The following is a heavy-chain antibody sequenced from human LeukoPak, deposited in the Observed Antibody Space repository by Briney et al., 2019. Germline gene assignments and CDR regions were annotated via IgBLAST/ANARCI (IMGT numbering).Heavy chain of an antibody. J-gene: IGHJ6*02. CDR2: IYHSGST. D-gene: IGHD3-10*01. CDR3: ARDLPFFTNYYYGMDV. Sequence: PSQTLSLTCTVSGGSISSGNYFWSWIRQHPGKGLEWIGYIYHSGSTYYNPSLKSRVTISVDTSKNQFSLKLNSVTAADTAVYYCARDLPFFTNYYYGMDVWGQGTTVTVSS. V-gene: IGHV4-31*03. CDR1: GGSISSGNYF.